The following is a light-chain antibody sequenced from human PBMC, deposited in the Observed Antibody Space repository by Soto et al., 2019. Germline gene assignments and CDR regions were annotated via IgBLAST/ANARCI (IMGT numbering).Light chain of an antibody. CDR1: SSDVGGYDY. V-gene: IGLV2-14*01. Sequence: QSVLTQSASVSGSPGQSITISCTGTSSDVGGYDYVSWYQQHPGKAPKLMIYEVNNRPSGVSNRFSGSKSGNTASLTISGLQAEDEADYYCGTWDSSLSAVVFGGGTKLTVL. J-gene: IGLJ2*01. CDR3: GTWDSSLSAVV. CDR2: EVN.